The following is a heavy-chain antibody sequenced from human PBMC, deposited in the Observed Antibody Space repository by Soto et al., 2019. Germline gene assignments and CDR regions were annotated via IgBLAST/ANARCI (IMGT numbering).Heavy chain of an antibody. CDR1: GYTFTSYA. D-gene: IGHD6-13*01. V-gene: IGHV1-3*01. CDR2: INAGNGNT. CDR3: ARFREYSSSWSWSWFAP. Sequence: ASVKVSCKASGYTFTSYAMHWVRQAPGQRLEWMGWINAGNGNTKYSQKFQGRVTITRDTSASTAYMELSSLRSEDTAVYYCARFREYSSSWSWSWFAPWGQGTLVTVSS. J-gene: IGHJ5*02.